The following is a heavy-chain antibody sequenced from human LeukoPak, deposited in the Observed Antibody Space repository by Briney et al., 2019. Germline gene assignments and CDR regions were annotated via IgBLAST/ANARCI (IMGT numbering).Heavy chain of an antibody. V-gene: IGHV1-69*13. CDR1: GGTFSSYA. CDR2: IIPIFGTA. CDR3: ASTSSSSEIPLY. Sequence: ASVKVSCKASGGTFSSYAISWVRQAPGQGLEWMGGIIPIFGTANYAQKFQGRVTITADESTSTAYMELSSLRSEGTAVYYCASTSSSSEIPLYWGQGTLVTVSS. J-gene: IGHJ4*02. D-gene: IGHD6-6*01.